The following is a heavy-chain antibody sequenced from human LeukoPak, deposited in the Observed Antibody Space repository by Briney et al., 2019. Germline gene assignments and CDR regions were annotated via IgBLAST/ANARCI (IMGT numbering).Heavy chain of an antibody. CDR2: IKSSGDGGTT. CDR3: TTDGGY. CDR1: GFSFSDAW. Sequence: GGSMRLSCEASGFSFSDAWMSWVRQAPGKGLEWVGRIKSSGDGGTTDYTAPVKGRFTISRDDSRNTVFLQMNTLKTEDTAVYYCTTDGGYWGQGTLVTVSS. J-gene: IGHJ4*02. D-gene: IGHD2-15*01. V-gene: IGHV3-15*01.